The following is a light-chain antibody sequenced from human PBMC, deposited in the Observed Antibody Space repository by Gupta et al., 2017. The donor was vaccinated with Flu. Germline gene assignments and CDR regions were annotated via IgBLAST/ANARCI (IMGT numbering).Light chain of an antibody. CDR1: SNNVGNQG. Sequence: QAGLTQPPSVSKGLGQTATLTCTGNSNNVGNQGAAWLQHRQGHPPKLLSYRDNRRPAGIPDRFSASRSGDTASLTISGLQPEDEADYYCSAWDNTLYIGMFGGRTQLTVL. J-gene: IGLJ3*02. V-gene: IGLV10-54*04. CDR3: SAWDNTLYIGM. CDR2: RDN.